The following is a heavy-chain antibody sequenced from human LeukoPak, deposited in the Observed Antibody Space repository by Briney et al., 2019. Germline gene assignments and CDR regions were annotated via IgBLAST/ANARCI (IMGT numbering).Heavy chain of an antibody. CDR2: INPGDSGA. Sequence: ASVKVSCKASGYTFTNYYMHWLRQAPGQGLEWMGIINPGDSGATYAQNFQGRVTMTRDTSTSTVYMELSSLRSVDTAVYYCARVGDSSGWFFDYWGQGTLVTVSS. CDR1: GYTFTNYY. D-gene: IGHD6-19*01. CDR3: ARVGDSSGWFFDY. J-gene: IGHJ4*02. V-gene: IGHV1-46*01.